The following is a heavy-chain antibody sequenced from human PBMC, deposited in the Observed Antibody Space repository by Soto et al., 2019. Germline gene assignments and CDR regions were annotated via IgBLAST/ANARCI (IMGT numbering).Heavy chain of an antibody. V-gene: IGHV4-59*01. CDR1: VGSFRISL. CDR3: ARVYGSGSLTNWFDP. CDR2: IYYSGNT. J-gene: IGHJ5*02. Sequence: PGPLSSTATSSVGSFRISLGGWFRQPPGKGLEWIGYIYYSGNTNYNPSLKSRVTISVDTSKNQFSLKLTSVTAADTAVYYCARVYGSGSLTNWFDPWGQGTLVTVSS. D-gene: IGHD3-10*01.